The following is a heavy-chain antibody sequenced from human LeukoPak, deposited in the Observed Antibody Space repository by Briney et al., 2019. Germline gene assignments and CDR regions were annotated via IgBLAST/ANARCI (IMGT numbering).Heavy chain of an antibody. V-gene: IGHV4-31*03. CDR1: GGSFRSGGFY. J-gene: IGHJ4*02. CDR3: ARGGLKRSGYGLKEFDY. CDR2: IDYSGST. D-gene: IGHD3-22*01. Sequence: SETLSLACSVSGGSFRSGGFYWTWIRQHPRKGLEWIGYIDYSGSTNYNPSLKSRAAISMDMSKSQFSLRLISVTAADTAVYYCARGGLKRSGYGLKEFDYWGQGTLVTVSS.